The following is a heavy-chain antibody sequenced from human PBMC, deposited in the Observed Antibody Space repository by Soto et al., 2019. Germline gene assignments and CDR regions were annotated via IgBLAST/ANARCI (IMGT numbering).Heavy chain of an antibody. CDR1: GFSISSDA. D-gene: IGHD2-21*02. CDR3: AKRQSGNFGPFDP. J-gene: IGHJ5*02. V-gene: IGHV3-23*01. Sequence: GSLRLSCAASGFSISSDAMSWVRQAPGKGLEWVSGISGSGANTNYADSVKGRFAISIDNSKNTLYLQMSSLRAEDTAVYYCAKRQSGNFGPFDPWGQGTLVTVSS. CDR2: ISGSGANT.